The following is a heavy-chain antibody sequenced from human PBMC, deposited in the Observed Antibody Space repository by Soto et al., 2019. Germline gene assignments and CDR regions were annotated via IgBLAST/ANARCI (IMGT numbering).Heavy chain of an antibody. CDR1: GGTFSSYT. CDR2: IIPILGIA. V-gene: IGHV1-69*02. CDR3: ARVGTITVIGAFDI. Sequence: QVQLVQSGAEVKKPGSSVKVSCKASGGTFSSYTISWVRQAPGQGLEWMGRIIPILGIANYAQKFQGRVKXXEXKXXSTAYMELSRLRSEDTAVYYCARVGTITVIGAFDIWGQGTMVTVSS. D-gene: IGHD4-17*01. J-gene: IGHJ3*02.